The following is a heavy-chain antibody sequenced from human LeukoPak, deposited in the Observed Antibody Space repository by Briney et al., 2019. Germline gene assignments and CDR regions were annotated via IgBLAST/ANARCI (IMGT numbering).Heavy chain of an antibody. Sequence: GGSLRLSCAASGFTFSTYSMDWVRQAPGKGLEWLSYITSSSSTIYYADSVRGRFTVSRDNAKNSLFLQMNSLTAEDTAVYYCVRDRCSSTSCHDSPNWFDPWGQGTLVTVSS. CDR1: GFTFSTYS. V-gene: IGHV3-48*04. CDR3: VRDRCSSTSCHDSPNWFDP. D-gene: IGHD2-2*01. CDR2: ITSSSSTI. J-gene: IGHJ5*02.